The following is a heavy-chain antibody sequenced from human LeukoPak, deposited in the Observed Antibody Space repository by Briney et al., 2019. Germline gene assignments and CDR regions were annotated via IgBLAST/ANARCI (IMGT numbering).Heavy chain of an antibody. D-gene: IGHD4-23*01. CDR2: IYTSGST. J-gene: IGHJ4*02. CDR3: ARARRTVAYFDY. Sequence: SETLSLTCTVSGGSISSSSYYWSWIRQPAGKGLEWIGRIYTSGSTNYNPSLKSRVTISVDTSKNQFSLKLSSVTAADTAVYYCARARRTVAYFDYWGQGTLVTVSS. CDR1: GGSISSSSYY. V-gene: IGHV4-61*02.